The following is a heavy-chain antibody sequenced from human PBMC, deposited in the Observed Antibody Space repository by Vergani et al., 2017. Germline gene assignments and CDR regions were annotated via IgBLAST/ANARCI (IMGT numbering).Heavy chain of an antibody. CDR3: ARDRRGIAAPNWFDP. CDR1: GGSISSYY. CDR2: IYTSGST. J-gene: IGHJ5*02. Sequence: QVQLQESGPGLVKPSETLSLTCTVSGGSISSYYWSWIRQPAGKGLEWIGRIYTSGSTNYNPSLQSRVTMSVDTSKNQFSLKLSSVTAADTAVYYCARDRRGIAAPNWFDPWAREPWSPSPQ. D-gene: IGHD6-6*01. V-gene: IGHV4-4*07.